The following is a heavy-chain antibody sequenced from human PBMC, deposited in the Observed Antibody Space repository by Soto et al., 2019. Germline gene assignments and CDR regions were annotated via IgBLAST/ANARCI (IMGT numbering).Heavy chain of an antibody. V-gene: IGHV3-23*01. CDR2: ISGSGGST. J-gene: IGHJ3*02. CDR1: GFTFSSYA. CDR3: AKDRGSLLDSHAFDI. Sequence: PGGSRRLSCAASGFTFSSYAMSWVRQAPGKGLEWVSAISGSGGSTYYADSVKGRFTISRDNSKNTLYLQMNSLRAEDTAVYYCAKDRGSLLDSHAFDIWGQGTMVTVSS. D-gene: IGHD3-10*01.